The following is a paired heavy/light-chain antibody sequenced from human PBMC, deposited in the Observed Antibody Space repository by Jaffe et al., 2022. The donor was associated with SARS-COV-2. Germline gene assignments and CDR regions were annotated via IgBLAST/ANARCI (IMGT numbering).Heavy chain of an antibody. CDR3: AHTLPKYESSGYDCFDV. CDR1: GFSVDSREVG. Sequence: QITLKESGPTLVKPTQTLTLTCTLSGFSVDSREVGVGWIRQPPGEALEWLALIYWNDDKRYSPSLKSRLTITKDSSKNQVVLTMTNMDPVDTGTYYCAHTLPKYESSGYDCFDVWGQGTMVTVSS. CDR2: IYWNDDK. J-gene: IGHJ3*01. D-gene: IGHD3-22*01. V-gene: IGHV2-5*01.
Light chain of an antibody. CDR1: QSVSGNY. V-gene: IGKV3-20*01. Sequence: EIVLTQSPGTLSLSPGEGATLSCRASQSVSGNYLAWYQQKPGQAPRLLIYGASGRATGIPDRFIGSGSGTDFTLTISRLEPEDFAVYYCQQYGSSPRLTFGGGTKVEIK. CDR2: GAS. CDR3: QQYGSSPRLT. J-gene: IGKJ4*01.